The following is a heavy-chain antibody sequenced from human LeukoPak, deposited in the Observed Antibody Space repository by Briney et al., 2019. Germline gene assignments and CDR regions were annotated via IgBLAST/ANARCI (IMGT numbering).Heavy chain of an antibody. CDR2: ISWDGGST. Sequence: GGSLRLSCAASGFTFDDYAMHWVRQAPGKGLEWVSLISWDGGSTYCADSVKGRFTISRDNSKNSLYLQMNSLRAEDTALYYCAKASCSGGSCYSDYWGQGTLVTVSS. J-gene: IGHJ4*02. V-gene: IGHV3-43D*03. CDR1: GFTFDDYA. D-gene: IGHD2-15*01. CDR3: AKASCSGGSCYSDY.